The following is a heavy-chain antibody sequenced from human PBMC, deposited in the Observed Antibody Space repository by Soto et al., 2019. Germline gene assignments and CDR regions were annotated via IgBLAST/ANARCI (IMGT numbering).Heavy chain of an antibody. CDR3: AKTEYYMDV. J-gene: IGHJ6*03. Sequence: GGSLRLSCADSGFTFSSYAMSWVRQAPGKGLDWVSAINGAGTGTTYYANSVKGRFTISRDDSKNTLYLQMDSMRAEDTAVYYCAKTEYYMDVWGKGTTVTVSS. CDR1: GFTFSSYA. CDR2: INGAGTGTT. V-gene: IGHV3-23*01.